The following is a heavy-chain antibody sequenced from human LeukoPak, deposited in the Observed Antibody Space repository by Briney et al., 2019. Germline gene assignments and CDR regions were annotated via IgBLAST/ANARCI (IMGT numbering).Heavy chain of an antibody. Sequence: GGSLRLSCAASGFTFSSYSMNRVRQAPGKGLEWVSSISSSSSYIYYADSVKGRFTISRDNAKNSLYLQMNSLRAEDTAVYYCATTGSTGTFDYWGQGTLVTVSS. V-gene: IGHV3-21*01. D-gene: IGHD1-1*01. CDR2: ISSSSSYI. CDR3: ATTGSTGTFDY. J-gene: IGHJ4*02. CDR1: GFTFSSYS.